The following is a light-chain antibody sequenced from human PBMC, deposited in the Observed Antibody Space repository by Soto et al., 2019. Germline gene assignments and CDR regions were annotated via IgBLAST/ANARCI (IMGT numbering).Light chain of an antibody. CDR3: QVWDSSSDHVI. J-gene: IGLJ2*01. V-gene: IGLV3-21*04. Sequence: YELTQPPSVSVAPGKTARITCGGNNIGSKSVHWYQQKPGQAPVLVIYYDTDRPSGIPERFSGSNSGNTATLTISRVEAGDEADYYCQVWDSSSDHVIFGGGTKLTVL. CDR1: NIGSKS. CDR2: YDT.